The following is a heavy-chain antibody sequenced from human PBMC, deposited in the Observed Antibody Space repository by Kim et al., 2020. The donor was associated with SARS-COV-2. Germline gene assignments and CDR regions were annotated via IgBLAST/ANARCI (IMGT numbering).Heavy chain of an antibody. D-gene: IGHD2-15*01. J-gene: IGHJ4*03. Sequence: SVKGRFSIARDNHKTSLYLQMNSLRIEDTALYYCAKDRGGCSGGSCYFEYWGQGTLVTVSS. V-gene: IGHV3-43*01. CDR3: AKDRGGCSGGSCYFEY.